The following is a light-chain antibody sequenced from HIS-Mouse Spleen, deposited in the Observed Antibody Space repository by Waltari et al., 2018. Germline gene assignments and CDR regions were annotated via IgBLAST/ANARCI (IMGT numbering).Light chain of an antibody. Sequence: SYELTQPPSVSVSPGQTARITCPGAALPKKHLYWYQQKSGQAPVLVIYEDSKRPSGIPERFSGSSSGTMATLTISGAQVEDEADYYCYSTDSSGNHRVFGGGTKLTVL. CDR2: EDS. CDR1: ALPKKH. J-gene: IGLJ2*01. CDR3: YSTDSSGNHRV. V-gene: IGLV3-10*01.